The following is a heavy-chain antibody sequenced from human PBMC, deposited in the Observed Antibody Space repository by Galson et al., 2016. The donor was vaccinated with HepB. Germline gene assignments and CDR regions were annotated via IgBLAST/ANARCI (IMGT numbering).Heavy chain of an antibody. Sequence: SETLSLTCAVSGGSISSYYWSWIRQPPGKGLEWIGYVYYSGSTKYNPSLKSRVTMSVDTSKNHFSLKQSSVTAADTAVYYCARVHLGSNWSNNWFDPWGQGTLVTVSS. D-gene: IGHD6-13*01. J-gene: IGHJ5*02. V-gene: IGHV4-59*08. CDR1: GGSISSYY. CDR2: VYYSGST. CDR3: ARVHLGSNWSNNWFDP.